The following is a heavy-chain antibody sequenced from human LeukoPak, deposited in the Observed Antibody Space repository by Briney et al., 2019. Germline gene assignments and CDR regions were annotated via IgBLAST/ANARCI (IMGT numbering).Heavy chain of an antibody. V-gene: IGHV1-18*01. CDR2: ISTYNDNT. Sequence: ASVKVSCKASGYXFTSYDISWVRQAPGQGLQWMGWISTYNDNTHYAQKLQGRVTMTTDTSASTVYMELKSLRSDDTAVYYCARIQSRIIAARPGNPAFDYWGRGTLVTVSS. CDR3: ARIQSRIIAARPGNPAFDY. CDR1: GYXFTSYD. D-gene: IGHD6-6*01. J-gene: IGHJ4*02.